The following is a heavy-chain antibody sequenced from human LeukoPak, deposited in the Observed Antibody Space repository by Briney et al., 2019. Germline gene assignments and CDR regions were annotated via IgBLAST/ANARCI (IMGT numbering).Heavy chain of an antibody. V-gene: IGHV4-34*01. D-gene: IGHD7-27*01. CDR2: INQSGST. J-gene: IGHJ4*02. CDR3: ARREFPLLGPYFFDY. Sequence: SETLSLTCAVYGGSFSGYYWTWIRQPPGKGLEWIGEINQSGSTNYKPSLKSRVTISVDTSKNQFSLMLSSVTAADTAVYYCARREFPLLGPYFFDYWGQGTLATVSS. CDR1: GGSFSGYY.